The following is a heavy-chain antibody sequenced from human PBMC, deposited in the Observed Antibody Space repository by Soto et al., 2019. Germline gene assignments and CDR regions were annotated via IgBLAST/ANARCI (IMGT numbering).Heavy chain of an antibody. V-gene: IGHV4-39*01. D-gene: IGHD2-21*02. CDR3: ARQRTSVVTQAYFDV. CDR2: IYYSGST. Sequence: SETLSLSCSVSGYSISTRSYYFGWSRQPPGKGLEWIGSIYYSGSTYNNPSLRSRVSMSIDTSKDQFSLKLKSVTAADTALYFCARQRTSVVTQAYFDVWGPGSLVTVSS. J-gene: IGHJ4*02. CDR1: GYSISTRSYY.